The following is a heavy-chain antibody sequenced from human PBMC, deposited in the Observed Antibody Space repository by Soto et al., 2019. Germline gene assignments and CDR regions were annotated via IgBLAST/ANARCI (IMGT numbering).Heavy chain of an antibody. CDR2: ISYDGSNK. V-gene: IGHV3-30*18. J-gene: IGHJ4*02. Sequence: LRLSCAASGFTFSSYGMHWVRQAPGKGLEWVAVISYDGSNKYYADSVKGRFTISRDNSKNTLYLQMNSLRAEDTAVYYCAKGAAAVTTPLVYWGPGTPVTFSS. CDR3: AKGAAAVTTPLVY. CDR1: GFTFSSYG. D-gene: IGHD4-17*01.